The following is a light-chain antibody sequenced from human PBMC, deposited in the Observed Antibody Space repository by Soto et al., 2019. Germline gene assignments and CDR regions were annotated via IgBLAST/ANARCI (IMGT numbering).Light chain of an antibody. CDR1: QSISSK. J-gene: IGKJ5*01. Sequence: EIVMTQSPATLSVSPGERATLSCRASQSISSKLAWYQQKPGQAPRLLIYGASTRATGIPVRFSGSGSGTEFTLTISSRQSEGFSVYYCKQYNNCPPITFGQGTRLESK. CDR3: KQYNNCPPIT. CDR2: GAS. V-gene: IGKV3-15*01.